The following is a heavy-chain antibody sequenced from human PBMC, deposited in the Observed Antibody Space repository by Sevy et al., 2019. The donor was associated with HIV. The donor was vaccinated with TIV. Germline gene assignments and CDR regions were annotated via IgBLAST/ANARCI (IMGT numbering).Heavy chain of an antibody. CDR2: ISYDGSNK. V-gene: IGHV3-30-3*01. J-gene: IGHJ4*02. Sequence: GGSLRLSCAASGFTFSSYAMHWVRQAPGKGLEWVAVISYDGSNKYYADSVKGRFTISRDNSKNTLYLQMNSLRAEDTAVYYCARGLGIKIFGVGFDYWGQGTLVTVSS. D-gene: IGHD3-3*01. CDR1: GFTFSSYA. CDR3: ARGLGIKIFGVGFDY.